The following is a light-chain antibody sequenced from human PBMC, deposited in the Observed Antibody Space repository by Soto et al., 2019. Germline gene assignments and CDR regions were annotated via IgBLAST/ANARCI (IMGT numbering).Light chain of an antibody. J-gene: IGLJ2*01. CDR1: SGHSRNA. V-gene: IGLV4-69*01. Sequence: QLVLTQSPSASASLGASVNLTCTLSSGHSRNAIAWHQQQPEKGPRYLMKINSDGSHIKGDEIPNRFSGSSSGAERYLTISSLQSEDEADYYCQAWVTGIGVFGGGTKVTVL. CDR3: QAWVTGIGV. CDR2: INSDGSH.